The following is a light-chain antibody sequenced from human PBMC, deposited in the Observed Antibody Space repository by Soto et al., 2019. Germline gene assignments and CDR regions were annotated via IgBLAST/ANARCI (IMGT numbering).Light chain of an antibody. CDR2: AAS. J-gene: IGKJ4*01. CDR3: QQYYSYPLT. Sequence: IQMTQSPSSLSASVGDRVTITCRASQGISSYLAWYQQKPGKAPKLLIYAASTLQSGVPSRFSGSGSGTDFTLTISCLQSEDFATYYCQQYYSYPLTFGGGTKVDIK. V-gene: IGKV1-8*01. CDR1: QGISSY.